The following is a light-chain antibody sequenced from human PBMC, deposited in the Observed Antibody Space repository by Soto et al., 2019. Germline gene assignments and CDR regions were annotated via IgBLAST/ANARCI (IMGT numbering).Light chain of an antibody. CDR2: AAS. J-gene: IGKJ4*01. CDR3: QQYYSYPLT. Sequence: IQMTQSPSSLSASVGDRVTITCRASQGISSYLAWYQQKPGKAPKLLIYAASTLQSGVPSRFSGSGSGTDFTLTISCLQSEDFATYYCQQYYSYPLTFGGGTKVDIK. V-gene: IGKV1-8*01. CDR1: QGISSY.